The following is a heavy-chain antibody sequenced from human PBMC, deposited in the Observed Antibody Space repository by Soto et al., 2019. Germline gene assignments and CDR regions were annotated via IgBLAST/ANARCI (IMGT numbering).Heavy chain of an antibody. J-gene: IGHJ6*02. CDR3: ARSPDSSGYYPRWYYYGMDV. Sequence: QVQLQESGPGLVKPSGTLSLTCAVSGGSISSSNWWSWVRQPPGKGLEWIGEIYHGGSTNYNPSLKSRVTISVDKSKNQFSLKLSSVTAADTAVYYCARSPDSSGYYPRWYYYGMDVWGQGTTVTVSS. D-gene: IGHD3-22*01. CDR1: GGSISSSNW. CDR2: IYHGGST. V-gene: IGHV4-4*02.